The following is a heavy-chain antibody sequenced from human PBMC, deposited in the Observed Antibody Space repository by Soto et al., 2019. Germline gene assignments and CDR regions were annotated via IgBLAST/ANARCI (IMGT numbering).Heavy chain of an antibody. CDR3: VSFANDYYFRVDF. CDR1: GVSVNSARYE. J-gene: IGHJ6*01. V-gene: IGHV4-31*03. Sequence: PSVTCTFSGVSVNSARYEWARILQPPGTGLEWMGYISYSGSTYYNPSLKSRITISLDTSKSQFSLKLTSVTGADTAVYCCVSFANDYYFRVDFWGQGTTVT. D-gene: IGHD1-1*01. CDR2: ISYSGST.